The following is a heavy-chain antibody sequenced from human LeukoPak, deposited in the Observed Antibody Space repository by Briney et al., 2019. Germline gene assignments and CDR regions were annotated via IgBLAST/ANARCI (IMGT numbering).Heavy chain of an antibody. J-gene: IGHJ4*02. CDR1: GVSISSFY. V-gene: IGHV4-4*07. CDR3: ATGYCSTTGCYDY. Sequence: SETLSLTCTVSGVSISSFYWSWIRQPGGKGLEWIGRIYTSGSTNYNPSLRTRVTMSLDTSKNQFSLKLSSVTAADTAVYYCATGYCSTTGCYDYWGQGTLVTVSS. D-gene: IGHD2-2*01. CDR2: IYTSGST.